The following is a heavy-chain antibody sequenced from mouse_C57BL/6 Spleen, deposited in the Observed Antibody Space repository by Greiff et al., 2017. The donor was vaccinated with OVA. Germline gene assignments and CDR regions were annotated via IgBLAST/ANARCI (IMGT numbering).Heavy chain of an antibody. Sequence: EVKLVESGGGLVKPGGSLKLSCAASGFTFSDYGMHWVRQAPEKGLEWVAYISSGSSTIYYADTVKGRFTISRDNAKNTLFLQMTSLRSEDTAMYYCARRDYGNLGFDYGGQGTTLTVSS. CDR3: ARRDYGNLGFDY. D-gene: IGHD2-1*01. CDR2: ISSGSSTI. CDR1: GFTFSDYG. J-gene: IGHJ2*01. V-gene: IGHV5-17*01.